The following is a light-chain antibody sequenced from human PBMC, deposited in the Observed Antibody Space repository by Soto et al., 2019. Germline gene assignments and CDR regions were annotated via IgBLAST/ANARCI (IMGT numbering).Light chain of an antibody. CDR1: QSVSSN. V-gene: IGKV3-15*01. J-gene: IGKJ2*01. CDR2: GAS. CDR3: QQYYNWPPYT. Sequence: DIVMTQSPATLSVSPGERATISCRASQSVSSNLAWYQQRPGQAPRLLIYGASTRATGIPARFSGSGSGTEFTLTISSLQSEDFAVYYCQQYYNWPPYTFGQGTKLAIK.